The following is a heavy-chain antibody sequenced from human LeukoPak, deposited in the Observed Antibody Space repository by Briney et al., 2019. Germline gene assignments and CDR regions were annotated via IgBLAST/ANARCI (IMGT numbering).Heavy chain of an antibody. V-gene: IGHV3-30*04. CDR3: ARDPYASGWPDY. D-gene: IGHD6-19*01. CDR2: ISYDGSNK. J-gene: IGHJ4*02. Sequence: GRSLRLSCAASGFTFSSYAMHWVRQAPGKGLEGGAVISYDGSNKYYADSVKGRFTISRDNSKNTLYLQMNSLRAEDTAVYYCARDPYASGWPDYWGQGTLVTVSS. CDR1: GFTFSSYA.